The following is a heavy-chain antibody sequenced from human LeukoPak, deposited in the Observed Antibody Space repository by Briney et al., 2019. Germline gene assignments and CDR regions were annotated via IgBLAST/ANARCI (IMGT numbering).Heavy chain of an antibody. Sequence: GGSLRLSCAVSGFTFKTAGMPWVRQAPGKGLEWVAFIRYDGSEKFYAGSVKGRFTISRDDSENTLYLYMNSLTPEDTAVYSCARGFRLTPPNDAFDAWGQGTMVAVSS. J-gene: IGHJ3*01. CDR1: GFTFKTAG. CDR2: IRYDGSEK. V-gene: IGHV3-30*02. CDR3: ARGFRLTPPNDAFDA. D-gene: IGHD2-15*01.